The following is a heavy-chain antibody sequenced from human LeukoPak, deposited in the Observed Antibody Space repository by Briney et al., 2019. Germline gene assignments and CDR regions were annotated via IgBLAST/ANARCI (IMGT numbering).Heavy chain of an antibody. CDR1: GFTFSSYA. CDR2: ILPGGGDT. D-gene: IGHD6-13*01. V-gene: IGHV3-23*01. CDR3: AKAWPAAGTFDS. Sequence: PGGSLRLPCAASGFTFSSYAMTWVRQAPGKGLEWVSTILPGGGDTYYADSVKGRFTISRDTSKNTLYLQMNTLRVEDTAVYYCAKAWPAAGTFDSWGQGSLVTVSS. J-gene: IGHJ4*02.